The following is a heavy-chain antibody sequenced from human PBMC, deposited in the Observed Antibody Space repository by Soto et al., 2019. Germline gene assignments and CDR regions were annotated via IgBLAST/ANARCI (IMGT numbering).Heavy chain of an antibody. CDR3: ARASRVVITHFDY. V-gene: IGHV6-1*01. CDR2: TYYRSKWYN. CDR1: GDSVSSNSAA. D-gene: IGHD3-22*01. J-gene: IGHJ4*02. Sequence: SQTLSLTCAISGDSVSSNSAAWTWIRQSPSRGLEWLGRTYYRSKWYNDYAVSVKSRITINPDTSKNQFSLQLNSVTPEDTAVYYCARASRVVITHFDYWGQGTLVTVSS.